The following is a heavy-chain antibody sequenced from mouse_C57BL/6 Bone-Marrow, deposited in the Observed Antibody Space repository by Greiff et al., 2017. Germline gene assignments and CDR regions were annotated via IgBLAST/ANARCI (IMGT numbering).Heavy chain of an antibody. V-gene: IGHV1-55*01. J-gene: IGHJ3*01. CDR2: IYPGSGST. CDR3: ARSDYGNWFAY. Sequence: QVQLKQPGAELVKPGASVKMSCKASGYTFTSYWITWVKQRPGQGLEWIGDIYPGSGSTNYNEKFKSKATLTVDTSSSTAYMQLSSLTSEDAAVYYCARSDYGNWFAYWGQGTLVTVSA. D-gene: IGHD2-1*01. CDR1: GYTFTSYW.